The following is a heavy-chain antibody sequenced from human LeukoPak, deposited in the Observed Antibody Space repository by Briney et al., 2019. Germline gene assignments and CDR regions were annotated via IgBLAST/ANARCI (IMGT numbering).Heavy chain of an antibody. J-gene: IGHJ4*02. CDR1: GYTFTTYG. CDR2: INTNTGNP. CDR3: ARPGVTGGPASDY. V-gene: IGHV7-4-1*02. Sequence: ASVKVSCKSSGYTFTTYGMNWVRQAPGQGLEWMGWINTNTGNPTCAQGFTGRFVFSLDTSVSTTYLQISSLKAEDTAVYFCARPGVTGGPASDYWGQGTVVTVSS. D-gene: IGHD3-10*01.